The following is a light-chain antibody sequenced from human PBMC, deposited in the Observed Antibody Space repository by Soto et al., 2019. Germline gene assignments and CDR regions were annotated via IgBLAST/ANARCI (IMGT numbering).Light chain of an antibody. J-gene: IGKJ5*01. CDR1: QTAHNF. CDR2: DAS. V-gene: IGKV3-11*01. CDR3: QQRAAWPIT. Sequence: EIVLTQSPATLSLSPGERATLSCRASQTAHNFLLWHQQKPGQAPRVLIYDASNRAPGIPPRFSGSGSGTDFTLTISSLEPEDFAVYYCQQRAAWPITFGQGTRLEIK.